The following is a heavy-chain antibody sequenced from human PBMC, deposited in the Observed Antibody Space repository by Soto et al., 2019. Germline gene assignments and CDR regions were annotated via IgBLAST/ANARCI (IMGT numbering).Heavy chain of an antibody. CDR3: AKGVRSSWYTAYYFDY. J-gene: IGHJ4*02. CDR1: GFTFRSYA. D-gene: IGHD6-13*01. CDR2: ISGSDGST. Sequence: EVQLLESGGGLVQPGGSLRLSCAASGFTFRSYAMAWVRQTPEKGLQWVSAISGSDGSTYYADSVKGRFTISRDNSHYTVFLQMNSLRAGDTAIYYCAKGVRSSWYTAYYFDYWGQGTLVTVSS. V-gene: IGHV3-23*01.